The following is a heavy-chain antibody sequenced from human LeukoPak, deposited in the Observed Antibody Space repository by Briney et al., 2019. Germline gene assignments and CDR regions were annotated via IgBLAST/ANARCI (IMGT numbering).Heavy chain of an antibody. J-gene: IGHJ4*02. V-gene: IGHV4-4*02. CDR1: GGSISSSNW. Sequence: PSETLSLTCAVSGGSISSSNWWSWVRQPPGKGLEWIGEIYHSGSTNYNPSLKSRVTISVDKSKNQFSLKLSSVTAADTAVYYCASLTDYGSGSLRVYYWGQGTLVTVSS. D-gene: IGHD3-10*01. CDR2: IYHSGST. CDR3: ASLTDYGSGSLRVYY.